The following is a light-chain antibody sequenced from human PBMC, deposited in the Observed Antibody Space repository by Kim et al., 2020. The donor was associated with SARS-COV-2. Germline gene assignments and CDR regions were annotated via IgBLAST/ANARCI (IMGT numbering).Light chain of an antibody. CDR3: QQYGSSPWT. J-gene: IGKJ1*01. CDR1: QRVSSRY. V-gene: IGKV3D-20*01. CDR2: DAS. Sequence: SPADSATLASRASQRVSSRYLAWYQQKPGLAPRLVIFDASTRATGIPVRFSGSGSGTDFTLTISRLEPEDFAMYDCQQYGSSPWTFGHGTKLEI.